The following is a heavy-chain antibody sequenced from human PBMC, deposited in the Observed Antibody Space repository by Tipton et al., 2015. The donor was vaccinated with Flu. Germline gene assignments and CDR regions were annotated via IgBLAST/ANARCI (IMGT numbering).Heavy chain of an antibody. D-gene: IGHD3-10*01. CDR2: ITGSGVGI. CDR3: ARRGGPVEAYGLDH. CDR1: GFTFSHFE. J-gene: IGHJ4*01. Sequence: SLRLSCEGSGFTFSHFEMNWVRQVPGKGLEWVARITGSGVGISYADSLKGRIAISRDNAKRSVFLQLNSLRVEDTATYYCARRGGPVEAYGLDHWGHGTRVTVSS. V-gene: IGHV3-48*03.